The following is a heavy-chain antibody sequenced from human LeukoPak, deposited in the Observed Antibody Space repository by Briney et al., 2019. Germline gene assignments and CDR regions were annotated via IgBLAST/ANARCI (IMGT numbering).Heavy chain of an antibody. CDR2: LSARGDST. CDR3: AKRDCSDNNCYFVN. J-gene: IGHJ4*02. V-gene: IGHV3-23*01. Sequence: PGGSLRLSCAASGFTLSSYGMSWVRQAPAKGLEWVSTLSARGDSTYYVDSVKGRFTISRDNSKNTLYLQMDSLRAEVTAVYFCAKRDCSDNNCYFVNWGQGTLVTVSS. CDR1: GFTLSSYG. D-gene: IGHD1-20*01.